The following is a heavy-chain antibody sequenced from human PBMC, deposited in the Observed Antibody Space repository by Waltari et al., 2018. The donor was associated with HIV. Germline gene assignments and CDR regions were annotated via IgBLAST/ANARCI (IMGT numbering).Heavy chain of an antibody. D-gene: IGHD2-2*01. V-gene: IGHV5-51*01. CDR1: GYDFTSYW. CDR2: IYPDDSET. Sequence: EVQLVQSGAEVRRPGESLKISCKASGYDFTSYWIGWVRQMSGKGLEWMGVIYPDDSETRYSPSLQGHATISVDTSIDTAYLQWSSLEVSDSAIYYCVRHSRSKSTSWFFFDFWGQGALVTVSA. CDR3: VRHSRSKSTSWFFFDF. J-gene: IGHJ4*02.